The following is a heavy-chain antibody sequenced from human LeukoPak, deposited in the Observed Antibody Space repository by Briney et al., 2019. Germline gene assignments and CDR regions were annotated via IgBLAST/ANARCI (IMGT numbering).Heavy chain of an antibody. Sequence: SETLSLTCTVSGGSITTYYWSWIRQPAGKGLEWIGRISSSGSTNYNPSLKSRVTISVDTSKNQFSLKLSSVTAADTAVYFCARGPYSYDSSGAFDIWGQGTMVTVSS. V-gene: IGHV4-4*07. J-gene: IGHJ3*02. CDR3: ARGPYSYDSSGAFDI. CDR1: GGSITTYY. D-gene: IGHD3-22*01. CDR2: ISSSGST.